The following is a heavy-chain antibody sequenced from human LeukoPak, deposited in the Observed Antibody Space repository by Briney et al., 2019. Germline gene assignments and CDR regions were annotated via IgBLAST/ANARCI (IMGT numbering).Heavy chain of an antibody. J-gene: IGHJ4*02. CDR1: GFTFSSYE. CDR3: ARVTTMTNFNFDY. Sequence: QPGGSLRLSCAASGFTFSSYEMDWVRQAPGKRLEWVSYITGSGNDIYYADSVKGRFTISRDNAKNSLYLQMNSLRAEDTAVYYCARVTTMTNFNFDYWGQGTLVTVSS. V-gene: IGHV3-48*03. D-gene: IGHD4-17*01. CDR2: ITGSGNDI.